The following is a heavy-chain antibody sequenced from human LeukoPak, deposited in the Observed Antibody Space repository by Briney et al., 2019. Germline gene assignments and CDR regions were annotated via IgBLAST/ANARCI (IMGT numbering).Heavy chain of an antibody. D-gene: IGHD2-2*01. CDR2: INPNSGGT. J-gene: IGHJ4*02. CDR3: ARPRVVPAAMRFDY. Sequence: ASVKVSCKASGYTFTGYYMHWVRQAPGQGLERMGWINPNSGGTNYAQKFQGRVTMTRDTSISTAYMELSRLRSDDTAVYYCARPRVVPAAMRFDYWGQGTLVTVSS. V-gene: IGHV1-2*02. CDR1: GYTFTGYY.